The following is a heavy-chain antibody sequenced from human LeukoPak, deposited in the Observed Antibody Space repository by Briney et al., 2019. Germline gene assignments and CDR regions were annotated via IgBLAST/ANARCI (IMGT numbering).Heavy chain of an antibody. Sequence: GGSLRLSCAASGFTFSSYAMHWVRQAPGKGLEWVAVISYDGSNKYYADSVKGRFTISRDNSKNTLYLQMNSLRAEDTAVYYCAKDSLDLPDVMTTVTTEDYWGQGTLVTVSS. CDR3: AKDSLDLPDVMTTVTTEDY. J-gene: IGHJ4*02. V-gene: IGHV3-30-3*01. D-gene: IGHD4-17*01. CDR1: GFTFSSYA. CDR2: ISYDGSNK.